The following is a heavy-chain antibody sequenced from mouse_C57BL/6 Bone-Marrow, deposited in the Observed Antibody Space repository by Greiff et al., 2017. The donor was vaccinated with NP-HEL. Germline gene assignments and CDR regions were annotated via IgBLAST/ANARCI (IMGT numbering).Heavy chain of an antibody. Sequence: EVKLVESGGGLVQPGGSLKLSCAASGFTFSDYYMYWVRQTPEKRLEWVAYISNGGGSTYYQDTVKGRFTISRDNAKNTLYLQMGRRKTEDTAMYYCARELGGYQAWFAYWGQGTLVTVSA. J-gene: IGHJ3*01. CDR2: ISNGGGST. V-gene: IGHV5-12*01. CDR3: ARELGGYQAWFAY. D-gene: IGHD2-2*01. CDR1: GFTFSDYY.